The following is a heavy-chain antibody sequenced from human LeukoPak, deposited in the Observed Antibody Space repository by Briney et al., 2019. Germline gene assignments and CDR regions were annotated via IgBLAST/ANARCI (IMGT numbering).Heavy chain of an antibody. Sequence: SETLSLTCTVSGGSINSGDYHWSWIRQPPGKGLEWIGYIYYSGSTYYNPSLKSRVTISVDMSRNQFSLKLSSVTAADTAVYYCARWRPRGYRPRIDYWGQGALVTVSS. D-gene: IGHD5-18*01. J-gene: IGHJ4*02. CDR2: IYYSGST. CDR1: GGSINSGDYH. V-gene: IGHV4-30-4*01. CDR3: ARWRPRGYRPRIDY.